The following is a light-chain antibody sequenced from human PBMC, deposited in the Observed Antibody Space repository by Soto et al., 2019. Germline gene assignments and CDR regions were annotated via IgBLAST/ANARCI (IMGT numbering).Light chain of an antibody. CDR1: SSDVGNYNL. Sequence: QSALTQPASVSGSPGQSITISCTGTSSDVGNYNLVSWYQQHPGKAPKLMIYEDSQRPSGVSNRFSGSKSGNTASLTISGLQAEDEADYYCSSYAGRTTYVVLGGGTKLTVL. CDR3: SSYAGRTTYVV. V-gene: IGLV2-23*01. J-gene: IGLJ2*01. CDR2: EDS.